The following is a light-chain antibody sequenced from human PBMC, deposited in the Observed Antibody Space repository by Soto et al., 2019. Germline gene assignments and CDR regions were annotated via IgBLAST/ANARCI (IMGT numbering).Light chain of an antibody. Sequence: DIQMTQSPSSLSASVGDRVTITCRASQGISSFLAWFQQKPGKAPKSLIYDASTLQSGVSSRFSGSASDTHFTLTISSLQPEDFATYSCQQYHSYPASFGQGTKVEIK. CDR1: QGISSF. V-gene: IGKV1-16*01. J-gene: IGKJ1*01. CDR2: DAS. CDR3: QQYHSYPAS.